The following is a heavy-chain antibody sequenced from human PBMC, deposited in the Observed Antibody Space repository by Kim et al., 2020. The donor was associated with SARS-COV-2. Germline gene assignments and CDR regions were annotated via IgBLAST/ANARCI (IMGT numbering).Heavy chain of an antibody. CDR1: GGSFSVYY. D-gene: IGHD3-10*01. CDR3: ARGSKSTYYYGSGSYPIDY. J-gene: IGHJ4*02. V-gene: IGHV4-34*01. CDR2: INHSGST. Sequence: SETLSLTCAVYGGSFSVYYWSWIRQPPGKGLEWIGEINHSGSTNYNPSLKSRVTISVDTSKNQFSLKLSSVTAADTAVYYCARGSKSTYYYGSGSYPIDYWGQGTLVTVSS.